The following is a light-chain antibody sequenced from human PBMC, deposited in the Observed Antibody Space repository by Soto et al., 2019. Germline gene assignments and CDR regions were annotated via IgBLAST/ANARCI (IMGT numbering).Light chain of an antibody. CDR1: SVNIGTNA. CDR3: AAWDDSLKGL. J-gene: IGLJ3*02. V-gene: IGLV1-44*01. Sequence: QAVVTQPPSASGTPGQRVTISCFGGSVNIGTNAVHWYQQVPGTAPKLLIYNNNQRPSGVPDRFTGSKSGTSASLAISGLQSEDEADYYCAAWDDSLKGLFGGGTKLTVL. CDR2: NNN.